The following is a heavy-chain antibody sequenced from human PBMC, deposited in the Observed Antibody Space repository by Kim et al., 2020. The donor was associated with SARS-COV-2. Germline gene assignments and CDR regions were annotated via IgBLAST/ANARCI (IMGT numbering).Heavy chain of an antibody. D-gene: IGHD6-13*01. Sequence: DYAGSVKSRITINPDTSKNQFSLQLNSVTPEDTAVYYCARGVAAAGWFDPWGQGTLVTVSS. J-gene: IGHJ5*02. V-gene: IGHV6-1*01. CDR3: ARGVAAAGWFDP.